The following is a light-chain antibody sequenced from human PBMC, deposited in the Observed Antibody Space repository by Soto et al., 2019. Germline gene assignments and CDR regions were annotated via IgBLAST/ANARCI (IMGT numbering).Light chain of an antibody. J-gene: IGKJ3*01. V-gene: IGKV3-20*01. CDR3: QQYGSSPRIT. CDR1: QSVSSSY. CDR2: GAS. Sequence: EIVLTQSPGTLSLSPGERATLSCRASQSVSSSYLAWYQQKPGQAPRLLIYGASSRATGIPDRFSGSGSGTDFTLTISRLEPEDFAVHYCQQYGSSPRITFGPGTKVDIK.